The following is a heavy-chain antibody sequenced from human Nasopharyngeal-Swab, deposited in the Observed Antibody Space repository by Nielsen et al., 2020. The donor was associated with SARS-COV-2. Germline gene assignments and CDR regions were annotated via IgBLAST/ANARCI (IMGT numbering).Heavy chain of an antibody. CDR1: GGTFSSYA. Sequence: SVKVSCKASGGTFSSYAISWVRQAPGQGLEWMGGIIPILGIANYAQRFQGRVTITADKSTSTAYMELSSLRSEDTAVYYCASSDYVWGSYRYTGAYFDYWGQGTLVTVSS. CDR2: IIPILGIA. V-gene: IGHV1-69*10. CDR3: ASSDYVWGSYRYTGAYFDY. D-gene: IGHD3-16*02. J-gene: IGHJ4*02.